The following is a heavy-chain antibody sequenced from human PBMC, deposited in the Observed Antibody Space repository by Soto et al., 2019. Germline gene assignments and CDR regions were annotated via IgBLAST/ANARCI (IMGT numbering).Heavy chain of an antibody. CDR1: GFTFSSYG. Sequence: GGSLRLSCAASGFTFSSYGMHWVRQAPGKGLEWVAVISYDGSNKYYADSVKGRFTISRDNSKNMLYLQMNSLRAEDTAVYYCAKEGMDVWGQGTTVTVSS. CDR2: ISYDGSNK. J-gene: IGHJ6*02. V-gene: IGHV3-30*18. CDR3: AKEGMDV.